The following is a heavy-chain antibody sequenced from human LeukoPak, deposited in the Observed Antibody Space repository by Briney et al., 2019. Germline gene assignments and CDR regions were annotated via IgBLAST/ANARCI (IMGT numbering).Heavy chain of an antibody. D-gene: IGHD5-12*01. CDR1: GYTFTSYG. CDR3: ARDDYLGVDIVATRWGTYYYYYGMDV. Sequence: ASVKVSCKASGYTFTSYGISWVRQAPGQGLEWMGWISAYNGNTNYAQKLQGRVTMTTDTSTSTAYMELRSLRSDDTAVYYCARDDYLGVDIVATRWGTYYYYYGMDVWGQGTTVTVSS. J-gene: IGHJ6*02. V-gene: IGHV1-18*01. CDR2: ISAYNGNT.